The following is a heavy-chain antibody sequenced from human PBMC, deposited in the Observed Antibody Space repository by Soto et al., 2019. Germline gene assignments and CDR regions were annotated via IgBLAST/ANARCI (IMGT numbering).Heavy chain of an antibody. CDR2: INHSGST. D-gene: IGHD2-8*01. CDR1: GGSFSGYY. Sequence: SETLSLTCAVYGGSFSGYYWSWIRQPPGKGLEWIGEINHSGSTNYNPSLKSRVTISVDMSKNQFSLKLSSVTAADTAVYYCARARRIVLMVYAIYYYYGMDVWGQGTTVTVSS. J-gene: IGHJ6*02. CDR3: ARARRIVLMVYAIYYYYGMDV. V-gene: IGHV4-34*01.